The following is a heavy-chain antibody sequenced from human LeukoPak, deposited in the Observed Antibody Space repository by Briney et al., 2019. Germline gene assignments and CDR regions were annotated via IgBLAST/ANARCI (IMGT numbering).Heavy chain of an antibody. Sequence: ASVKVSCKASGYTFTSYYMHWVRQAPGQGLEWMGIINPSGGSTNYAQKLRGRVTITRDTSTSTVYMELIRLRSEDAAVYYCAREREPWGIGSLPHYYFDLWVRGTLVTVTS. J-gene: IGHJ4*02. CDR1: GYTFTSYY. V-gene: IGHV1-46*01. CDR3: AREREPWGIGSLPHYYFDL. D-gene: IGHD3-16*01. CDR2: INPSGGST.